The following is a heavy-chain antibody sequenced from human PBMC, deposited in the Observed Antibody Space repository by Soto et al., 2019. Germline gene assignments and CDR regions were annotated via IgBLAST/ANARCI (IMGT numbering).Heavy chain of an antibody. D-gene: IGHD6-19*01. CDR1: GYTFTTYG. V-gene: IGHV1-18*01. CDR3: ARQQWLYYYYGMDV. Sequence: QVQLVQSGAEVKKSGASVKVSCKASGYTFTTYGISWVRQAPGQGLEWMGWISAYNGNTNYAQKIQGRVTMTTDTSTSTAYMELRSLRSDDTAVYYCARQQWLYYYYGMDVWGQGTKVTVSS. J-gene: IGHJ6*02. CDR2: ISAYNGNT.